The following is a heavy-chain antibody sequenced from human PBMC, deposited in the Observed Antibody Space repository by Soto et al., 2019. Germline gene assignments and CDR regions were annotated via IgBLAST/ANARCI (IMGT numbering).Heavy chain of an antibody. V-gene: IGHV4-4*02. CDR2: IYHSGST. CDR3: ARSPRSIAAGGIDY. D-gene: IGHD6-13*01. J-gene: IGHJ4*02. Sequence: SETLSLTCAVSGVSISTSNLWTWVRQPPGKGLEWIGEIYHSGSTNYNPSLKSRVTISVDKSKNQFSLKLNSVTAADTAVYYCARSPRSIAAGGIDYWGQGFLVTVSS. CDR1: GVSISTSNL.